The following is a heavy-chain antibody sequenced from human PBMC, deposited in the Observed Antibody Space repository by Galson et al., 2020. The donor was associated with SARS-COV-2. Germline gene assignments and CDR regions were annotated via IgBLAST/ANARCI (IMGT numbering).Heavy chain of an antibody. Sequence: SETLSLTCTVSGASISSNNDYWGWIRQPPGKELEWLGSIFYGGRTYDNPSLKSRVTISMDTSKNQFSLKMTSVTAADTAVYYCAKHPGQYCYYSSCYTGGVFDIWGQGTVVTVSS. V-gene: IGHV4-39*07. D-gene: IGHD2-2*02. CDR1: GASISSNNDY. CDR3: AKHPGQYCYYSSCYTGGVFDI. CDR2: IFYGGRT. J-gene: IGHJ3*02.